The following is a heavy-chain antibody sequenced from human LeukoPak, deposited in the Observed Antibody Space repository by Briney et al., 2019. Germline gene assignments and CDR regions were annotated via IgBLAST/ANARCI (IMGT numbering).Heavy chain of an antibody. CDR1: GFTFSDYS. CDR2: IYSGGST. Sequence: GGSLRLSCAASGFTFSDYSMNWVRQAPGKGLEWVSVIYSGGSTYYADSVKGRFTISRDNSKNTLYLQMNSLRAEDTAVYYCARDNRQMIVDYWGQGTLVTVSS. CDR3: ARDNRQMIVDY. V-gene: IGHV3-66*01. D-gene: IGHD3-22*01. J-gene: IGHJ4*02.